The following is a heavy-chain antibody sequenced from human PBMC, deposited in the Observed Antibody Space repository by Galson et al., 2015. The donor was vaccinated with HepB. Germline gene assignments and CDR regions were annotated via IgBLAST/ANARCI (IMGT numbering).Heavy chain of an antibody. CDR1: GFTFSSYA. V-gene: IGHV3-30-3*01. CDR2: ISYDGSNK. D-gene: IGHD2-21*02. CDR3: RGDFPGFDI. J-gene: IGHJ3*02. Sequence: SLRLSCAASGFTFSSYAMHWVRQAPGKGLEWVAVISYDGSNKYYADSVKGRFTISRDNSKNTLYLQMNSLRAEDTAVYYCRGDFPGFDIWGQGTMVTVSS.